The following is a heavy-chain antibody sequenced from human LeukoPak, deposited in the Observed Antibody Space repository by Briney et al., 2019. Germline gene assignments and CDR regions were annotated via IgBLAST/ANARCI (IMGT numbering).Heavy chain of an antibody. CDR2: ISSSSSYI. J-gene: IGHJ4*02. CDR3: ARDLPDDILTGYYSGLGY. V-gene: IGHV3-21*01. Sequence: PGGSLRLSCAASGFTFSSYSMNWVRQAPGKGLEWVSSISSSSSYIYYADSVKGRFTISRDNAKNSLYLQMNSLRAEDTAVYYCARDLPDDILTGYYSGLGYWGQGNLVTVSS. CDR1: GFTFSSYS. D-gene: IGHD3-9*01.